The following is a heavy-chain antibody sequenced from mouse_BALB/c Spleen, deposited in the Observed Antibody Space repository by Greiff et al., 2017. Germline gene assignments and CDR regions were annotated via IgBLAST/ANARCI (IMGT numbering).Heavy chain of an antibody. J-gene: IGHJ2*01. Sequence: VQLQQSGAELVKPGASVKLSCTASGFNIKDTYMHWVKQRPEQGLEWIGRIDPANGNTKYDPKFQGKATITADTSSNTAYLQLSSLTSEDTAVYYCARKEGYDGDFDYWGQGTTLTVSS. CDR1: GFNIKDTY. CDR3: ARKEGYDGDFDY. V-gene: IGHV14-3*02. CDR2: IDPANGNT. D-gene: IGHD2-2*01.